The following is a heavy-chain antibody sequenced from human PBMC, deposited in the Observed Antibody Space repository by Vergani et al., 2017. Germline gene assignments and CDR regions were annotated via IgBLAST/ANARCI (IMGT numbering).Heavy chain of an antibody. V-gene: IGHV1-46*03. Sequence: QVQVVQSGAEVKKSGASVKVSCKTSGYTFSNYYMHWVRQAPGQGLEWRGIINPSGGHTNYAQKFQGRVTMTRDTSTSPVYMELSSLRSEDTAIYYCARGDYGILTGYRYWGQGTLVTVSA. D-gene: IGHD3-9*01. CDR2: INPSGGHT. J-gene: IGHJ4*02. CDR1: GYTFSNYY. CDR3: ARGDYGILTGYRY.